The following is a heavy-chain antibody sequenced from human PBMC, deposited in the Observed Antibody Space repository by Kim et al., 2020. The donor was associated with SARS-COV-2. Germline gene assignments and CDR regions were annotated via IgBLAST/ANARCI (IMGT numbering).Heavy chain of an antibody. CDR1: GGTFSSYA. V-gene: IGHV1-69*13. CDR2: IIPIFGTA. Sequence: SVKVSCKASGGTFSSYAISWVRQAPGQGLEWMGGIIPIFGTANYAQKFQGRVTITADESTSTAYMELSSLRSEDTAVYYCAREGNLRLGELSPFDYWGQGTLVTVSS. J-gene: IGHJ4*02. D-gene: IGHD3-16*02. CDR3: AREGNLRLGELSPFDY.